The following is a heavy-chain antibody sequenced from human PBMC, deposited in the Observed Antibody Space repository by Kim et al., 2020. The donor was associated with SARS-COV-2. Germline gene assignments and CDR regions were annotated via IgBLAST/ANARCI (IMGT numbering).Heavy chain of an antibody. J-gene: IGHJ6*02. CDR3: AADYTIFGVVAYYYGMDV. Sequence: SVKVSCKASGFTFTSSAMQWVRQARGQRLEWIGWIVVGSGNTNYAQKFQERVTITRDMSTSTAYMELSSLRSEDTAVYYCAADYTIFGVVAYYYGMDVWGQGTTVTVSS. D-gene: IGHD3-3*01. CDR2: IVVGSGNT. CDR1: GFTFTSSA. V-gene: IGHV1-58*02.